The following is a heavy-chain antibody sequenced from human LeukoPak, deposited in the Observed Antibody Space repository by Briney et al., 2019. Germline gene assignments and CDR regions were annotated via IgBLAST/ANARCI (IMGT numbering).Heavy chain of an antibody. CDR3: ARDRGPAAAIFDY. CDR1: GYSISSGYY. J-gene: IGHJ4*02. D-gene: IGHD2-2*01. V-gene: IGHV4-38-2*02. CDR2: IYHSGST. Sequence: PSETLSLTCTVSGYSISSGYYWGWIRQPPGKGLEWIGSIYHSGSTYYNQSLKSRVTISVDTSKNQFSLKLSSVTAADTAVYYCARDRGPAAAIFDYWGQGTLVTVSS.